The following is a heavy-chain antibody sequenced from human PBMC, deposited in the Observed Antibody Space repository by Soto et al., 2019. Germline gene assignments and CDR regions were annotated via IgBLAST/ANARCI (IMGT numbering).Heavy chain of an antibody. Sequence: GGSLRLSCAASGFTFSSYAMSWVRQAPGKGLKWVSAISGSGGSTYYADSVKGRFTISRDNSKNTLYLQMNSLRAEDTAVYYCAKDDVFFGVFTNYYYYVMAFWAQGSSDIVSA. CDR2: ISGSGGST. J-gene: IGHJ6*01. V-gene: IGHV3-23*01. CDR3: AKDDVFFGVFTNYYYYVMAF. D-gene: IGHD3-3*01. CDR1: GFTFSSYA.